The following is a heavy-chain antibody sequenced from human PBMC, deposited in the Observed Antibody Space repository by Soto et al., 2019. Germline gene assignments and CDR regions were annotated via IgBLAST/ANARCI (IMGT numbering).Heavy chain of an antibody. CDR2: INPKTGGT. CDR1: GYTFSDFY. J-gene: IGHJ6*02. V-gene: IGHV1-2*02. CDR3: AGAPMARGAPPPSERDA. D-gene: IGHD2-8*01. Sequence: QVHLEQSGPEVKRPGASLRVSCKASGYTFSDFYIHWVRQAPGQGLEWMGWINPKTGGTLFAERFQGRVTMTRDTSMNPAYMEQKGLNPHDAAVYYWAGAPMARGAPPPSERDAGGQATPVTVSS.